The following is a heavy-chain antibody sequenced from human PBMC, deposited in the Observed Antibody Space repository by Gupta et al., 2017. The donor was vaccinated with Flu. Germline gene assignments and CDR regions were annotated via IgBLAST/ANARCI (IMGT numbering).Heavy chain of an antibody. Sequence: VQLVESGGGLVQPGGSLRLSCSASGFTFSDSWMNWVRPAPGKGLEWVANIKQDGSIRNYVEYLKGRLTVYRENAKNSLYMKMESVRAEDTAVYVCARNRGWEQFDYWGQGTLVTVSS. CDR3: ARNRGWEQFDY. CDR2: IKQDGSIR. J-gene: IGHJ4*02. V-gene: IGHV3-7*01. CDR1: GFTFSDSW. D-gene: IGHD5-24*01.